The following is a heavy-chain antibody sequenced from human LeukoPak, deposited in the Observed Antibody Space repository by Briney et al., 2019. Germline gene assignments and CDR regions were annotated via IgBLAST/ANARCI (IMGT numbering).Heavy chain of an antibody. Sequence: PGGSLRLSCAASGFTFRSYEMNWVRQAPGKGLEWVSYINPGGSNRFYAGSVRGRFAIYRDDAKKSVYLQMNSLRAEDTAVYYCASSLSSGWGPVDDYWGQGIMVTVSS. D-gene: IGHD6-19*01. CDR1: GFTFRSYE. CDR2: INPGGSNR. J-gene: IGHJ4*02. CDR3: ASSLSSGWGPVDDY. V-gene: IGHV3-48*03.